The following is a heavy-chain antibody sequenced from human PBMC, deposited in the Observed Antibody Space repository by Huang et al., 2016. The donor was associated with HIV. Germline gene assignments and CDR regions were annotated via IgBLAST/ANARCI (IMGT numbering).Heavy chain of an antibody. D-gene: IGHD6-13*01. CDR3: ASQHIGAAATWF. CDR1: GDFISSTNYY. Sequence: QLQLQESGPGQVKPSETLSLTCTVSGDFISSTNYYWGWIRQSPGKGVEWVGGVCQSGSTNYNPSLKSRVTLSVDTSRNQFSLRLNSVTAADTAVYYCASQHIGAAATWFWGRGTQVAVSS. V-gene: IGHV4-39*01. CDR2: VCQSGST. J-gene: IGHJ4*02.